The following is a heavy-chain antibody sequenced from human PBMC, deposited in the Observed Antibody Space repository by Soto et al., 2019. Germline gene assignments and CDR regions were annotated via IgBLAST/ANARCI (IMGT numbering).Heavy chain of an antibody. CDR1: GFTFSSYV. J-gene: IGHJ5*02. D-gene: IGHD1-7*01. CDR3: AKDRGLEIRCNWFDP. CDR2: ISGSGGST. V-gene: IGHV3-23*01. Sequence: EVQLLESGGGLVQPGGSLRLSCAGSGFTFSSYVMSWVRQAPGKGLEWVSGISGSGGSTYYADSVKGRFTISRDNSKNTLYLQMNGLRAEDTAVYYCAKDRGLEIRCNWFDPWGQGTLVTVSS.